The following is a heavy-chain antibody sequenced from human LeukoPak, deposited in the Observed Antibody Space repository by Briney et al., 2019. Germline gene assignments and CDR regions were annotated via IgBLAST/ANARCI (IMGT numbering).Heavy chain of an antibody. CDR1: GFTFGSYG. D-gene: IGHD2-2*01. CDR3: AKKGGNQPPCFDY. J-gene: IGHJ4*02. V-gene: IGHV3-23*01. CDR2: ISGSGGST. Sequence: GGSLRLSCAASGFTFGSYGMSWVRQAPGKGLEWVSGISGSGGSTYYADSVKGRFAISRDNSKNTLYLQMNSLRAEDTAVYYCAKKGGNQPPCFDYWGQGILVTVSS.